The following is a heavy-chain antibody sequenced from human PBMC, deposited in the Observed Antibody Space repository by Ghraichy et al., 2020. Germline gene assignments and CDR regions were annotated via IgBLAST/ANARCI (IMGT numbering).Heavy chain of an antibody. J-gene: IGHJ5*02. CDR2: IHHSGST. CDR1: GGSISSFY. V-gene: IGHV4-59*01. Sequence: SETLSLTCTVSGGSISSFYWSWIRQTPGKGLEWIGYIHHSGSTIYNPSLKSRVTISVDTSKNQFSLKLSSVTAADTAVYYCARGGDIEPSGFDPWGQGTLVTVSS. CDR3: ARGGDIEPSGFDP. D-gene: IGHD2-15*01.